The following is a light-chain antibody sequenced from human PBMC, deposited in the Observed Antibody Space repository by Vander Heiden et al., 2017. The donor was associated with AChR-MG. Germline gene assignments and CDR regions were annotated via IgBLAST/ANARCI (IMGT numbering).Light chain of an antibody. V-gene: IGLV2-14*01. CDR2: DVS. Sequence: QSALTQPASVSGSPGQSITIPCTGTRSDVGGYNYVSWYQQQPGKAPKLMIYDVSKRPAGVSNRFSGSKSGNTASLTISGLQAEDEADYYCSSYTSSSTPPFGGGTKLTVL. CDR3: SSYTSSSTPP. J-gene: IGLJ2*01. CDR1: RSDVGGYNY.